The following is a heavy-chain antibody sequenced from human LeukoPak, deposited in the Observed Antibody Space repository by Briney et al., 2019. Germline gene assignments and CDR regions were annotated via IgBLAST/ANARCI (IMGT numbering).Heavy chain of an antibody. Sequence: GGSLRLSCAASGFTFSSYAMSWVRQAPGKGLEWVSDISGSGGSTYYADSVKGRFTISRENYKNTLYLQMNSLRGEDTAVYYCAKDPAGEADYWGQGTLVTVSS. D-gene: IGHD4-17*01. J-gene: IGHJ4*02. CDR1: GFTFSSYA. V-gene: IGHV3-23*01. CDR3: AKDPAGEADY. CDR2: ISGSGGST.